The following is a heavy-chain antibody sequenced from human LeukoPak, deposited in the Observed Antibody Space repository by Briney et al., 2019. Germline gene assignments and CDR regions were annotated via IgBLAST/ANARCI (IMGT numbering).Heavy chain of an antibody. CDR1: GGSFSGYY. J-gene: IGHJ1*01. D-gene: IGHD6-6*01. V-gene: IGHV4-34*01. CDR3: ARGLTRAARPYYFQH. Sequence: SETLSLTCAVYGGSFSGYYWSWIRRPPGKGLEWIGEINHSGSTNYNPSLKSRVTISVDTSKNQFSLKLSSVTAADTAVYYCARGLTRAARPYYFQHWGQGTLVTVSS. CDR2: INHSGST.